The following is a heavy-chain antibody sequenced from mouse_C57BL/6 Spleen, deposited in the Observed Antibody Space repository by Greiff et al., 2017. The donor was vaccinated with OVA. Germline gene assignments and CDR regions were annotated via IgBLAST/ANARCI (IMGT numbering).Heavy chain of an antibody. D-gene: IGHD2-3*01. CDR1: GFTFSDYY. CDR3: ARDGYYDSHYAMDY. J-gene: IGHJ4*01. Sequence: EVQVVESGGGLVQPGGSLKLSCAASGFTFSDYYMYWVRQTPEKRLEWVAYISNGGGSTYYPDTVKGRFTISRDNAKNTLYLQMSRLKSEDTAMYYCARDGYYDSHYAMDYWGQGTSVTVSS. CDR2: ISNGGGST. V-gene: IGHV5-12*01.